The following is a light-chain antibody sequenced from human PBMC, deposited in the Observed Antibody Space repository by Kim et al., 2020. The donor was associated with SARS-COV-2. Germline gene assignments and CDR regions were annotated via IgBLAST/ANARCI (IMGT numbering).Light chain of an antibody. J-gene: IGLJ1*01. CDR1: NVGSES. V-gene: IGLV3-21*04. CDR3: QVWDSRSDHIV. CDR2: YDS. Sequence: APGQTARVTCGGDNVGSESVHWYQQKPGQAPVLVIYYDSDRPSGIPERFSGSNSGNTATLTISRVEAGDEADYYCQVWDSRSDHIVFGTGTKVTVL.